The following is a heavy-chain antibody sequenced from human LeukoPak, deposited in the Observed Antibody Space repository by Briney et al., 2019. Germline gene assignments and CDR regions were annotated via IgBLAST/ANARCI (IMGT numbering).Heavy chain of an antibody. V-gene: IGHV4-30-4*08. CDR1: GGSISSGGYY. CDR2: IYYSGST. D-gene: IGHD1-1*01. J-gene: IGHJ4*02. Sequence: SETLSLTCTVSGGSISSGGYYWSWIRQPPGKGLEWIGYIYYSGSTYYNPSLKSRVTISVDTSKNQFSLKLSSVTAADTAVYYCARAWIGDKSGTHDYWGQGTLVTVSS. CDR3: ARAWIGDKSGTHDY.